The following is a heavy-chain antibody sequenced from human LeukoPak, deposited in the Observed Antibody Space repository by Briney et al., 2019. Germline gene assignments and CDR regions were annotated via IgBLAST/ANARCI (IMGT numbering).Heavy chain of an antibody. D-gene: IGHD4/OR15-4a*01. V-gene: IGHV3-74*01. CDR1: GFTFSSYW. CDR3: ARDRRLWNMDV. J-gene: IGHJ6*03. Sequence: PGGSLRLSCAASGFTFSSYWMSWVRQAPGKGLVWVSRINSDGSTTTYADSVKGRFTISRDNAMNTLYLQMNSLRAEDTAVYYCARDRRLWNMDVWGTGTTVTISS. CDR2: INSDGSTT.